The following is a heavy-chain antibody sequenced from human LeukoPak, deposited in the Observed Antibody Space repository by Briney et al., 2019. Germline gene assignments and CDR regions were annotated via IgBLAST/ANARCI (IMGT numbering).Heavy chain of an antibody. V-gene: IGHV3-7*01. CDR3: ARGSGWYFFDY. D-gene: IGHD6-19*01. CDR2: IKQDGSEK. Sequence: GGSPRLSCAASGFTFSSDWMSWVRQAPGKGLEWVDNIKQDGSEKYYVDCVKGRFTISRDNAKNSLYLQMNSLRAEDTAVYYCARGSGWYFFDYWGQGTLVTVSS. J-gene: IGHJ4*02. CDR1: GFTFSSDW.